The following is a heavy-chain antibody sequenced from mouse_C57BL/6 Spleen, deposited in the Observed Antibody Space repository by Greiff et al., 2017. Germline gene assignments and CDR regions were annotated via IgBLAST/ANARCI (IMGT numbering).Heavy chain of an antibody. CDR1: GYTFTSYW. J-gene: IGHJ4*01. Sequence: QVQLQQPGAELVMPGASVKLSCKASGYTFTSYWMHWVKQRPGQGLEWIGEIDPSDSYTNYNQKFKGKSTLTVDKSSSTAYMQLSSLTSEASAVYYCARSATVDYMDYWGQGTSVTVSS. CDR2: IDPSDSYT. V-gene: IGHV1-69*01. D-gene: IGHD1-1*01. CDR3: ARSATVDYMDY.